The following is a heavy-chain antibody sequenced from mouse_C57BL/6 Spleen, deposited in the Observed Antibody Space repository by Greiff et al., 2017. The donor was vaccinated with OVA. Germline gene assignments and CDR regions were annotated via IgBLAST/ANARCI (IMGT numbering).Heavy chain of an antibody. CDR3: ARDRDGYAMDY. V-gene: IGHV5-16*01. CDR2: INYDGSST. CDR1: GFTFSDYY. D-gene: IGHD2-3*01. Sequence: EVKLVESEGGLVQPGRSMKLSCTASGFTFSDYYMAWVRQVPEKGLEWVANINYDGSSTYYLDSLKSRFIISRDNAKNILYLQLSSLKSEDTATYYCARDRDGYAMDYWGQGTSVTVSS. J-gene: IGHJ4*01.